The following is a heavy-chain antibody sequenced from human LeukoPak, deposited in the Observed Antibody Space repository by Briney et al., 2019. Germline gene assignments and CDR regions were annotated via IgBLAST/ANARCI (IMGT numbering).Heavy chain of an antibody. Sequence: GGSLRLSCAASGFIFSDDNMNWVRQAPGKGLEWVSYISSGSSTIYYADSVEGRFTISRDNAKNSLYLQMNSLTDEDTAVYYCARGVNCGGDCYAFDIWGRGTMVTVSS. CDR2: ISSGSSTI. V-gene: IGHV3-48*02. CDR1: GFIFSDDN. CDR3: ARGVNCGGDCYAFDI. D-gene: IGHD2-21*02. J-gene: IGHJ3*02.